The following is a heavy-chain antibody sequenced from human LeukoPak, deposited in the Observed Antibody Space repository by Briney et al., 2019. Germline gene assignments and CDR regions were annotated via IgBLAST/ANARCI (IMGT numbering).Heavy chain of an antibody. J-gene: IGHJ4*02. V-gene: IGHV4-30-4*08. CDR2: IYYSGST. CDR3: ARLTPPAIVPTARGYYFDY. D-gene: IGHD2-2*01. Sequence: PSQTLSLTCTVSGGSISSGDYYWSWIRQPPGKGLEWIGYIYYSGSTYYNPSLKSRVTLSVDTSNNQFSLRLSSVTAADTAVYYCARLTPPAIVPTARGYYFDYWGQGTLVTVSS. CDR1: GGSISSGDYY.